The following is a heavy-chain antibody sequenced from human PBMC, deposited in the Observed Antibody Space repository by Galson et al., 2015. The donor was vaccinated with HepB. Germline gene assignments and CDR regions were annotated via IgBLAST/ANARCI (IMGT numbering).Heavy chain of an antibody. V-gene: IGHV1-46*01. D-gene: IGHD1-26*01. CDR1: GYTFTSYY. Sequence: SVKVSCKASGYTFTSYYMHWVRQAPGQGLEWMGIINPSGGSTSYAQKFQGRVTMTRDTSTSTVYMELSSLRSEDTAVYYCATSIRIVGATYAFDIWGQGTMVTVSS. CDR2: INPSGGST. CDR3: ATSIRIVGATYAFDI. J-gene: IGHJ3*02.